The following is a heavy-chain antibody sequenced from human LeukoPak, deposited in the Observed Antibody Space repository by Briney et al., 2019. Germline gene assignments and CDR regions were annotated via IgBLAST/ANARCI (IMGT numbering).Heavy chain of an antibody. CDR3: ARARRSDSSWYDF. CDR2: IIPILGIT. Sequence: ASVKVSCKASGYTFSNYGISWVRQAPGQGLEWMGRIIPILGITNYAQNFQGRVTITADKSTSTVYMELSFLGSEDTAMYYCARARRSDSSWYDFWGQGTLVTVSS. D-gene: IGHD6-13*01. V-gene: IGHV1-69*04. CDR1: GYTFSNYG. J-gene: IGHJ5*01.